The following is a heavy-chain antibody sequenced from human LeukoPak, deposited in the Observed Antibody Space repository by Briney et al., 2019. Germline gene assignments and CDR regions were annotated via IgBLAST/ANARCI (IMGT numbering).Heavy chain of an antibody. CDR2: ISHSGTI. CDR1: GFTFSSYW. CDR3: ATHVRGGNGFDP. D-gene: IGHD4-23*01. V-gene: IGHV4-59*08. J-gene: IGHJ5*02. Sequence: PGGSLRLSCAASGFTFSSYWMSWVRQPPGRGLEWIGDISHSGTINYNPSLRTRVTIPADTSKNQFSLKLNSVTAADTAVYYCATHVRGGNGFDPWGQGTLVTVSS.